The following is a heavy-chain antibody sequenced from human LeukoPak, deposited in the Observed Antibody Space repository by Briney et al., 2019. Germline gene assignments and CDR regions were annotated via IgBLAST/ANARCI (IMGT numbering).Heavy chain of an antibody. D-gene: IGHD2-15*01. CDR3: AGRLERYCSGGSCYPEDY. CDR2: IIPIFGTA. CDR1: GGTFSSYA. V-gene: IGHV1-69*13. J-gene: IGHJ4*02. Sequence: SVKVSCKASGGTFSSYAISWVRQAPGQGLEWMGGIIPIFGTANYAQKFQCRVTITADEPTSTAYMELSSLRSEDTAVYYCAGRLERYCSGGSCYPEDYWGQGTLVTVSS.